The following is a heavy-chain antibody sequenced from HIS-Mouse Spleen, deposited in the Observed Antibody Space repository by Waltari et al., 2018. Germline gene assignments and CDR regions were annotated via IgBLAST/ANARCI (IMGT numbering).Heavy chain of an antibody. Sequence: QLQLQESGPGLVKPSATLSLTCTVSGGSISRSSYSWGWHRQPPGKGLEWIGGIYYSGSTYYNPSLKSRVTISVDTSKNQFSLKLSSVTAADTAVYYCAREIPYSSSWYDWYFDLWGRGTLVTVSS. CDR3: AREIPYSSSWYDWYFDL. V-gene: IGHV4-39*07. J-gene: IGHJ2*01. D-gene: IGHD6-13*01. CDR2: IYYSGST. CDR1: GGSISRSSYS.